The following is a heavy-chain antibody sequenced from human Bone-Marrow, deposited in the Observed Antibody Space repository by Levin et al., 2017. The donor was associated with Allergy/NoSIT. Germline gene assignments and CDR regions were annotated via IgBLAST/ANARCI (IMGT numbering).Heavy chain of an antibody. CDR2: THDSGRT. V-gene: IGHV4-59*01. CDR3: ARVILGTVFFDY. Sequence: SETLSLTCSVSGGPISSYYWTWIRQPPGKGLEWIGFTHDSGRTNYNPSLKSRLTMSVDTSKNQFSLRLYSVTAADTAGYYCARVILGTVFFDYWGQGILVTVSS. D-gene: IGHD2/OR15-2a*01. J-gene: IGHJ4*02. CDR1: GGPISSYY.